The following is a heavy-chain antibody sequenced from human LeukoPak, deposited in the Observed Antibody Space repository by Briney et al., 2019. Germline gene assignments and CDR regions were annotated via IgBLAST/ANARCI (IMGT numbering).Heavy chain of an antibody. D-gene: IGHD4-17*01. J-gene: IGHJ1*01. CDR2: INKDGSST. CDR1: GFTFSSYW. V-gene: IGHV3-74*01. CDR3: ARPLYGDFAKYFQR. Sequence: GGSLRLSCAASGFTFSSYWMHWVRHAPGKGLGWVSHINKDGSSTSYADSVEGRFTISRDNAKNTLYLQMSSLRAEDTALYYCARPLYGDFAKYFQRWGQGTLVTVSS.